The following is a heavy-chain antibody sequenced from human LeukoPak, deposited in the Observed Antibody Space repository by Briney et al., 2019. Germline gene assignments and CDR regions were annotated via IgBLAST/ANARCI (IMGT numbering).Heavy chain of an antibody. CDR3: ARDLGPSRGFDY. J-gene: IGHJ4*02. CDR2: VFYTGST. CDR1: GGSISSDY. V-gene: IGHV4-59*01. Sequence: PSETLSLTCTVSGGSISSDYWSWIRQPPGKGLEWIGHVFYTGSTTYNPSLKSRLTISVDTSKSQFSLKLNSVTAADTAVYYCARDLGPSRGFDYWGRGTLVTVSS. D-gene: IGHD3-10*01.